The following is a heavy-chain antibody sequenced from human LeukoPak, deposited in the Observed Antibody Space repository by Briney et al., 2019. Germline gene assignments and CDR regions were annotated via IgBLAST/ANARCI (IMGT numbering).Heavy chain of an antibody. Sequence: SVKVSCKASGGTFSSYAISWVRQAPGQGLEWMGGIIPIFGTANYAQKFQGRVTITTGESTSTAYMELSSLRSEDTAVYYCAREHGSGSYYGHWGQGTLVTVSS. CDR3: AREHGSGSYYGH. D-gene: IGHD3-10*01. CDR1: GGTFSSYA. V-gene: IGHV1-69*05. CDR2: IIPIFGTA. J-gene: IGHJ4*02.